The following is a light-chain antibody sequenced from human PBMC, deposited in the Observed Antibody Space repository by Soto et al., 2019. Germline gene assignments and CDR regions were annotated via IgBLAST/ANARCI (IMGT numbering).Light chain of an antibody. Sequence: QSVLTQPPSASGTPGQRLTISCSGSSSNIGGNYVHWYQQLPGKAPRLLIYNNHQRPSGVPDRFSGSKSGTSASLAISGLRSEDEAEHYCAAWDDSLSGHVVFGGGTKLTVL. V-gene: IGLV1-47*02. CDR1: SSNIGGNY. J-gene: IGLJ2*01. CDR3: AAWDDSLSGHVV. CDR2: NNH.